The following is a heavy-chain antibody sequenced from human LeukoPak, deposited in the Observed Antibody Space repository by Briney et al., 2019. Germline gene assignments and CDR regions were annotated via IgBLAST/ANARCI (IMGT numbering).Heavy chain of an antibody. V-gene: IGHV1-3*03. CDR3: ARGAPGTTGTTLDY. J-gene: IGHJ4*02. CDR1: GYTFTTYG. Sequence: GASVKVSCKASGYTFTTYGFSWVRQAPGQGLEWMGWINAGNGNTKYSQEFQGRVTITRDTSASTAYMELSSLRSEDMAVYYCARGAPGTTGTTLDYWGQGTLVTVSS. D-gene: IGHD1-1*01. CDR2: INAGNGNT.